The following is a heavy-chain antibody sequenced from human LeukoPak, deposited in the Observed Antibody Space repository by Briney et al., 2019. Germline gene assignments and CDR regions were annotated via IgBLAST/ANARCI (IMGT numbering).Heavy chain of an antibody. CDR3: ARGGGAYCGDDCYRNFDY. CDR1: GFSVSSSY. V-gene: IGHV3-66*02. J-gene: IGHJ4*02. CDR2: IYSGGST. D-gene: IGHD2-21*02. Sequence: GGSLRLSCAASGFSVSSSYMGWVRQSAGKGLEWVSVIYSGGSTYYADSVKGRFTISRDNSKNTLSLQMNSLRIEDTAVYYCARGGGAYCGDDCYRNFDYWGQGTLVTVSS.